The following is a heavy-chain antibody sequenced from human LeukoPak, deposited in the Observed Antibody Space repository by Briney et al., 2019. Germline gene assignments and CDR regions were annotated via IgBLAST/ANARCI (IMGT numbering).Heavy chain of an antibody. CDR2: IRYNGNDK. J-gene: IGHJ6*03. D-gene: IGHD1-7*01. Sequence: GGSLRLSCAASGFSFSDYGMLWVRQAPGKGLEWVALIRYNGNDKYYDDSVKGRFTISRDNSKNTLYLQVNSLRAEDTAVYYCAKRGDWNSRYSYYYYMDVWGKGTTVTVSS. V-gene: IGHV3-30*02. CDR1: GFSFSDYG. CDR3: AKRGDWNSRYSYYYYMDV.